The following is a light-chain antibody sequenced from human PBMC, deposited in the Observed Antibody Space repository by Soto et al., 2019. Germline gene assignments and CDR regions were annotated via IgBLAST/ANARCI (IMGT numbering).Light chain of an antibody. J-gene: IGLJ2*01. CDR3: SSDTSSSSVV. CDR1: SSDVGGYNY. Sequence: QSVLTQPASVSGSPGQSITISCTGTSSDVGGYNYVSWYQQHPGKAPKLMIYEVSNRPSGVSNRFSASKSGNTASLTISGLQAEDEADYYCSSDTSSSSVVFGGGTKLTVL. CDR2: EVS. V-gene: IGLV2-14*01.